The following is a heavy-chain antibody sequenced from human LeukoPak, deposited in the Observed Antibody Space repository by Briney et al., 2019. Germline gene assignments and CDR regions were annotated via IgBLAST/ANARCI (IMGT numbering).Heavy chain of an antibody. D-gene: IGHD6-19*01. CDR1: GFTFDDYA. Sequence: GGSLRLSCAASGFTFDDYAMHWVRQAPGKGLEWVSGISWNSGSIGYADSVKGRFTISRDNAKNSLYLQTNSLRAEDTALYYCAKVAVAGTVYWGQGTLVTVSS. J-gene: IGHJ4*02. CDR2: ISWNSGSI. CDR3: AKVAVAGTVY. V-gene: IGHV3-9*01.